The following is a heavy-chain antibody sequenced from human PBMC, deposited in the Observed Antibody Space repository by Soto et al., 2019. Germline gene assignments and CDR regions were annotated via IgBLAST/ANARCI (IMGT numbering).Heavy chain of an antibody. CDR3: ARGRLVGSYYMDV. J-gene: IGHJ6*03. D-gene: IGHD2-15*01. CDR1: GGSFSGYY. Sequence: SETLSLTCAVYGGSFSGYYWSWIRQPPGKGLEWIGEINHSGSTNYNTSLKSRVTISVDTSKNQFSLKLSSVTAADTAVYYCARGRLVGSYYMDVWGKGTTVTVSS. V-gene: IGHV4-34*01. CDR2: INHSGST.